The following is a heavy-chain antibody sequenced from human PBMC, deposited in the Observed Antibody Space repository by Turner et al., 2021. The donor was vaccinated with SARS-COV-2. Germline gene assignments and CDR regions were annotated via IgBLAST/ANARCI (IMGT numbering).Heavy chain of an antibody. Sequence: QVQLLQSGAEVKKPGASVKVSCKASGYTFAAYYIHWVRQAPGQGLEWMGWINPNSGGTNYAQKFQGRVTMGSDTSIRTAYMELGRLRSDDTAVYYCAKDLQKHWSSYYYYYFGMDVWGQGTTVTVSS. V-gene: IGHV1-2*02. CDR3: AKDLQKHWSSYYYYYFGMDV. CDR2: INPNSGGT. D-gene: IGHD3-3*02. CDR1: GYTFAAYY. J-gene: IGHJ6*02.